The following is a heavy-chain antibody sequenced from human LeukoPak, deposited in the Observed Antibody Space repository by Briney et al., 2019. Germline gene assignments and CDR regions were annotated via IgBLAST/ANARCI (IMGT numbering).Heavy chain of an antibody. V-gene: IGHV4-61*02. CDR1: GGSISSRSYY. CDR2: IYTSGSA. J-gene: IGHJ5*02. Sequence: SQTLSLTCTVSGGSISSRSYYWSWIRQPAGKGLEWIGRIYTSGSANYNPSLKSRVTISLDTSKNLFSLRLSSVTAADTAVYYCARAVGSSESNWFDPWGQGTLATVSS. D-gene: IGHD1-26*01. CDR3: ARAVGSSESNWFDP.